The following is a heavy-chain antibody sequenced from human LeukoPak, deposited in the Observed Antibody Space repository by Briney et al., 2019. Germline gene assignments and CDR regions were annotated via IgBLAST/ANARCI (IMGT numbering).Heavy chain of an antibody. CDR2: ISSSSSTI. CDR3: ARADFLPRDYDILTGTGAAFYYYYYYMDV. V-gene: IGHV3-48*04. Sequence: PGGSLRLSCAASGFTFSSYSMNWVRQAPGKGLEWVSYISSSSSTIYYADSVKGRFTISRDNAKNSLYLQMNSLRAEDTAVYYCARADFLPRDYDILTGTGAAFYYYYYYMDVWGKGTTVTISS. J-gene: IGHJ6*03. CDR1: GFTFSSYS. D-gene: IGHD3-9*01.